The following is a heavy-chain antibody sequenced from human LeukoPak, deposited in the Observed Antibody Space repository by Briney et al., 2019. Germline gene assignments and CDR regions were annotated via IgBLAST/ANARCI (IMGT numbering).Heavy chain of an antibody. CDR2: VKQDGSEK. Sequence: GGSLRLSCAASGFSISRYWMSWVRQAPGKGLEWVASVKQDGSEKYYVDSVKGRLTISRDNAKNSLSLQVNSLRAEDTAVYYCARGLGTDSGEDYWGQGTLVTVSS. J-gene: IGHJ4*02. CDR3: ARGLGTDSGEDY. D-gene: IGHD4-17*01. V-gene: IGHV3-7*01. CDR1: GFSISRYW.